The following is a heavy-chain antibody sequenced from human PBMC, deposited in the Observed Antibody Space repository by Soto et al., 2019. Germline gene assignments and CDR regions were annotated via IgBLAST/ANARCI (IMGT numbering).Heavy chain of an antibody. J-gene: IGHJ6*02. CDR3: ARXRFFASGRKHYYLGLDV. D-gene: IGHD3-10*01. V-gene: IGHV4-61*05. CDR1: GASIGGSADW. Sequence: PSETLSLTCTVSGASIGGSADWWAWVRQTPGKGLEWIGEIFHSGPTNYNPSLRSRVTISVDKSRNQFSLNLYSVTAADTALYSCARXRFFASGRKHYYLGLDVWGRGTTVTVSS. CDR2: IFHSGPT.